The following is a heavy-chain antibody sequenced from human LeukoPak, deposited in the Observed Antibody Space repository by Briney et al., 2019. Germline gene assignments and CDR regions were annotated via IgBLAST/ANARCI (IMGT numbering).Heavy chain of an antibody. Sequence: SETLSLTCTVSGGSISSHCWSWIRQPPGKGLEWIGYIYYSGSTNYNPSLKSRVTISVDTSKNQFSLKLSSVTAADTAVYYCARGYGGQYFQHWGQGTLVTVTS. V-gene: IGHV4-59*11. J-gene: IGHJ1*01. D-gene: IGHD4-23*01. CDR3: ARGYGGQYFQH. CDR1: GGSISSHC. CDR2: IYYSGST.